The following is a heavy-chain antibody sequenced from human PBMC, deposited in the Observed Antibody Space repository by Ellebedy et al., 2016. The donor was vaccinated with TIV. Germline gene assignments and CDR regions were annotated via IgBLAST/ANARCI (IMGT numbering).Heavy chain of an antibody. D-gene: IGHD2-21*02. V-gene: IGHV1-69*13. CDR1: GGNFITFA. J-gene: IGHJ6*02. CDR2: LVPIFGTT. CDR3: AIRVTSHHFYYYGLDV. Sequence: AASVKVSCKASGGNFITFAISWVRQAPGQGLEWMGGLVPIFGTTHYAQGFQDRLTITADESTSTAYMDLSSLRSDDSAIYFCAIRVTSHHFYYYGLDVWGQGTTVTVSS.